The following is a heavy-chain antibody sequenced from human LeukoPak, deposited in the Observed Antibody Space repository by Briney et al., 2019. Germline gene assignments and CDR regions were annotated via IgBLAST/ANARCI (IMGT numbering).Heavy chain of an antibody. V-gene: IGHV5-10-1*01. Sequence: GESLKISCKGSGYSSTSYWISWVRQMPGKGLEWMGRTDPSDAYINYSPSFQGHVTISSDKSIKTAYLQWSSLKASDTAMYYCARHEGYSSSAEVYWGQGTLVTVSS. CDR2: TDPSDAYI. CDR1: GYSSTSYW. D-gene: IGHD6-13*01. CDR3: ARHEGYSSSAEVY. J-gene: IGHJ4*02.